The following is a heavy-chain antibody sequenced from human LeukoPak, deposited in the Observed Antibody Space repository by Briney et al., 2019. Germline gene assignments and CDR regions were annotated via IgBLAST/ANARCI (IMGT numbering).Heavy chain of an antibody. V-gene: IGHV4-39*01. Sequence: SETLSLTCTVSGCSISSSSYYWGWIRQPPGKGLEWVGSIYYSGSTYYNPSLKSRVTISVEPSKNQFYRKLSSVTAADTAVYYCARRTYGSGSYSWFDPWGQGTLVTVSS. J-gene: IGHJ5*02. CDR2: IYYSGST. D-gene: IGHD3-10*01. CDR3: ARRTYGSGSYSWFDP. CDR1: GCSISSSSYY.